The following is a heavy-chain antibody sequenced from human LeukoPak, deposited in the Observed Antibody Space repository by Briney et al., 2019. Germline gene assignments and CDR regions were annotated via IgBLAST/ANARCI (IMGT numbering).Heavy chain of an antibody. J-gene: IGHJ3*02. V-gene: IGHV3-21*01. D-gene: IGHD6-13*01. CDR3: ARGDSTLDAFDI. CDR1: GFTFSSYS. Sequence: PGGSLRLSCAASGFTFSSYSMKWVRQAPGKGLEWVSSISSSSSYIYYADSVKGRFTISRDNAKNSLYLQMNSLRAEDTAVYYCARGDSTLDAFDIWGQGTMVTVSS. CDR2: ISSSSSYI.